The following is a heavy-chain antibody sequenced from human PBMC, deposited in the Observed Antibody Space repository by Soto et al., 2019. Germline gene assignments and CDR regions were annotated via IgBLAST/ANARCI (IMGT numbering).Heavy chain of an antibody. CDR2: IIPIFGTA. J-gene: IGHJ6*02. Sequence: SVKVSCKASGGTFSSYAISWVRQAPGQGLEWMGGIIPIFGTANYAQKFQGRVTITADESTSTAYMELSSLRSEDTAVYYCASSYDFWSGYYPYYYGMDVWGQGTTVTVSS. CDR3: ASSYDFWSGYYPYYYGMDV. D-gene: IGHD3-3*01. CDR1: GGTFSSYA. V-gene: IGHV1-69*13.